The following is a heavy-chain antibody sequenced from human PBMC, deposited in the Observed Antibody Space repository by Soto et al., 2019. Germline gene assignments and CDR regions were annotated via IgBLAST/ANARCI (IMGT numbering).Heavy chain of an antibody. D-gene: IGHD4-17*01. CDR3: ASSTVTVSFDY. J-gene: IGHJ4*02. CDR1: GGTFSSYT. CDR2: IIPILGIA. V-gene: IGHV1-69*02. Sequence: QVQLVQSGAEVKKPGSSVKVSCKASGGTFSSYTISWVRQAPGQGLEWMGRIIPILGIANYAQKFQGRVTITADKSMSTAYMELSSLRSEDTAVYYCASSTVTVSFDYWGQGTLVTVSS.